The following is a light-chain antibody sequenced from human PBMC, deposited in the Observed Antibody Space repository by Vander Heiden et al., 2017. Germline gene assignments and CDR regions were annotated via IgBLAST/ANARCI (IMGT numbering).Light chain of an antibody. Sequence: SSELTQAPAVSVALGQTSGITCHGVSLKFCYASWYQQQAVHAPLLVIYGKNHRPPGIPYRFSGSSSGNTAFLTITGAQAEEAGDYYCKSRDSSAHRLELGFGGGTRLTVL. CDR2: GKN. CDR3: KSRDSSAHRLELG. J-gene: IGLJ2*01. V-gene: IGLV3-19*01. CDR1: SLKFCY.